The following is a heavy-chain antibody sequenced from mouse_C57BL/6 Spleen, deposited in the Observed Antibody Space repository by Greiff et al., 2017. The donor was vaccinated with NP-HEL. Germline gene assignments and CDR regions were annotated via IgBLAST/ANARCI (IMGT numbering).Heavy chain of an antibody. D-gene: IGHD2-4*01. CDR3: ARSIYYDYVLYYAMDY. J-gene: IGHJ4*01. Sequence: VQLQQPGTELVKPGASVKLSCKASGYTFTSYWMHWVKQRPGQGLEWIGNINPSNGGTNYNEKFKSKATLTVDKSSSTAYMQLSSLTSEDSAVYYCARSIYYDYVLYYAMDYWGQGTSVTVSS. CDR2: INPSNGGT. V-gene: IGHV1-53*01. CDR1: GYTFTSYW.